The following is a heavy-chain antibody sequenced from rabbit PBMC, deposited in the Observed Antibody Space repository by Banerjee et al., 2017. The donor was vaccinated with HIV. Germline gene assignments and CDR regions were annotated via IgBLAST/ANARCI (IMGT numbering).Heavy chain of an antibody. CDR3: ARETWGATGNYGL. J-gene: IGHJ4*01. Sequence: QEQLVESGGGLVKPGASLTLTCKASGFDFSSGYDMCWVRQAPGKGLEWIACIGTGFGDTYYANWAKGRFTISKTSSTTVTLQVTSLTAADTATYFCARETWGATGNYGLWGPGTLVTVS. CDR2: IGTGFGDT. D-gene: IGHD7-1*01. CDR1: GFDFSSGYD. V-gene: IGHV1S45*01.